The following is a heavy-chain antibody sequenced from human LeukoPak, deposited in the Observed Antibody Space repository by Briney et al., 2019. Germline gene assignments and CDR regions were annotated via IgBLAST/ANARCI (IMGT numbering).Heavy chain of an antibody. CDR2: INPSGGST. D-gene: IGHD1-26*01. CDR1: GYTFTSYY. Sequence: ASVKVSCKASGYTFTSYYMHWVRQAPGQGLEWMGIINPSGGSTSYAQKFQGRVTMTRDMSTSTVYMELSSLRSEDTAVYYCARADPVGALDYWGQGTLVTVSS. CDR3: ARADPVGALDY. J-gene: IGHJ4*02. V-gene: IGHV1-46*01.